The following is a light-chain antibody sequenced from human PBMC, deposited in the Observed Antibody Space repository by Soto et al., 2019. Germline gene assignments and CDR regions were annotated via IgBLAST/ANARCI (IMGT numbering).Light chain of an antibody. J-gene: IGLJ2*01. Sequence: QSALTQPASVSGSPGQSIPISCTGTRSDVGGYNYVSWYQQHPGKAPKLMIYEVSNRPSGVSNRFSGSKSGNTASLTTSGLQAEDEADYYCSSYTSSSTLVFGGGTKLTVL. CDR3: SSYTSSSTLV. V-gene: IGLV2-14*01. CDR1: RSDVGGYNY. CDR2: EVS.